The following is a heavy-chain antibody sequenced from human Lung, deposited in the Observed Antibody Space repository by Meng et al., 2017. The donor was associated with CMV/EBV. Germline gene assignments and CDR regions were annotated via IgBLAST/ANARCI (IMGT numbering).Heavy chain of an antibody. Sequence: SETLSLXCTVSGGSNSSGGYYWGWIRQPPGKGLDCIATISYVGDTHYDPSLKSRVTISVDTSKKQDSLKLTSVTAEDTAVYYCARCSGRYSSDAFNIWGEETVVTVSS. D-gene: IGHD1-26*01. V-gene: IGHV4-39*07. CDR3: ARCSGRYSSDAFNI. CDR2: ISYVGDT. CDR1: GGSNSSGGYY. J-gene: IGHJ3*02.